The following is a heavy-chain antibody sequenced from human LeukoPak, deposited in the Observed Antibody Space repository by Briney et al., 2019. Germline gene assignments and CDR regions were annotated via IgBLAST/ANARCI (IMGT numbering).Heavy chain of an antibody. J-gene: IGHJ5*02. CDR2: ISSHSGSST. V-gene: IGHV3-48*01. CDR3: ARDAGGGNNWFDP. D-gene: IGHD2-15*01. CDR1: GFTFSSYA. Sequence: PGGSLRLSCAASGFTFSSYAMSWVRQAPGKGLEWVSYISSHSGSSTYYADSVKGRFTISRDNTKNSLYLQMNSLRAEDTAVYYCARDAGGGNNWFDPWGQGTLVTVSS.